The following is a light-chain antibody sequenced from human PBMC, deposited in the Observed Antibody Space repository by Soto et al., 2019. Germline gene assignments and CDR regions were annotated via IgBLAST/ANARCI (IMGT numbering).Light chain of an antibody. CDR3: QSYDSSLSGSV. Sequence: QSVLTQPPSVSGAPGQRVTISCTGSSSNIGADFGVHWYQQLPGTAPKLLIYGNGNRPSGVPDRFSGSKSGTSASLAITGLQAEDEADYYCQSYDSSLSGSVFGGGTQLTVL. V-gene: IGLV1-40*01. CDR2: GNG. J-gene: IGLJ3*02. CDR1: SSNIGADFG.